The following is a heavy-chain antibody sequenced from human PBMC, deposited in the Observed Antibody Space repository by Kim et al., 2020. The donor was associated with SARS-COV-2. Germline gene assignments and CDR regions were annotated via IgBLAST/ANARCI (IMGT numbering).Heavy chain of an antibody. D-gene: IGHD3-16*01. CDR2: IYYSGST. J-gene: IGHJ2*01. V-gene: IGHV4-59*08. CDR3: ARLREEGAVYFDL. Sequence: SETLSLTCTVSGGSISSYYWSWIRQPPGKGLEWIGYIYYSGSTNYNPSLKSRVTISVDTSKNQFSLKLSSVTAADTAVYYCARLREEGAVYFDLWGRGTLVTVSS. CDR1: GGSISSYY.